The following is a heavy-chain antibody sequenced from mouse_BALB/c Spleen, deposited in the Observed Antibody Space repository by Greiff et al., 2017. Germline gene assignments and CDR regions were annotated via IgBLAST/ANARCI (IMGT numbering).Heavy chain of an antibody. CDR2: IYPGNVNT. Sequence: VKLVESGPELVKPGASVRISCKASGYTFTSYYIHWVKQRPGQGLEWIGWIYPGNVNTKYNEKFKGKATLTADKSSSTAYMQLSSLTSEDSAVYFCARSDFYFDYWGQGTTLTVSS. J-gene: IGHJ2*01. CDR3: ARSDFYFDY. V-gene: IGHV1S56*01. CDR1: GYTFTSYY.